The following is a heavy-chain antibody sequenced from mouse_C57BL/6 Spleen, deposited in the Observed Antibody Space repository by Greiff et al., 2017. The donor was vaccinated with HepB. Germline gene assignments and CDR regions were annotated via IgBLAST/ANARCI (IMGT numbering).Heavy chain of an antibody. D-gene: IGHD4-1*01. CDR1: GYTFTSYW. CDR2: IDPSDSYT. CDR3: ARWGLGQYYFDY. Sequence: VQLQQPGAELVKPGASVKLSCKASGYTFTSYWMQWVKQRPGQGLEWIGEIDPSDSYTNYNQKFKGKATLTVDTSSSTAYMQLSSLTSEDSAVYYCARWGLGQYYFDYWGQGTTLTVSS. J-gene: IGHJ2*01. V-gene: IGHV1-50*01.